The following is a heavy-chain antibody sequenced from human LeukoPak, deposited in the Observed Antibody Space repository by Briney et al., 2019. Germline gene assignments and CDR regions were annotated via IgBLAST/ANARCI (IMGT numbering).Heavy chain of an antibody. Sequence: PSETLSLTCTVSGGSISSGDYYWSWIRQPPGKGLEWIGYIYYSGSTNYNPSLKSRVTTSVDTSKNQFSLKLSSVTAADTAVYYCARLGRNTAVDYWGQGTLVTVSS. CDR1: GGSISSGDYY. CDR3: ARLGRNTAVDY. D-gene: IGHD2-21*02. J-gene: IGHJ4*02. CDR2: IYYSGST. V-gene: IGHV4-30-4*01.